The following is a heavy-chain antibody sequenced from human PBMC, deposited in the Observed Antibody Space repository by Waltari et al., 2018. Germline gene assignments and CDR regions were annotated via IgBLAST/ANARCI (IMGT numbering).Heavy chain of an antibody. J-gene: IGHJ1*01. CDR2: INPNSGGT. D-gene: IGHD1-26*01. CDR3: ARDGPVWIVGATGFQH. Sequence: QVQLVQSGAEVKKPGASVKVSCKASGYTFTGYYMHWVRQAPGQGLEWMGWINPNSGGTNYAQKFQGRVTMTRDTSISTAYMELSRLRYDDTAVYYCARDGPVWIVGATGFQHWGQGTLVTVSS. CDR1: GYTFTGYY. V-gene: IGHV1-2*02.